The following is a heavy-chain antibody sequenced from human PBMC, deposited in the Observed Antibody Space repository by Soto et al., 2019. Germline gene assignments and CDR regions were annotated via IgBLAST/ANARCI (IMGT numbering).Heavy chain of an antibody. V-gene: IGHV4-30-4*01. D-gene: IGHD2-15*01. CDR1: GGSISSGDYY. Sequence: SETLSLTCTVSGGSISSGDYYWSWIRQPPGKGLEWIGYIYYSGSTYYNPSLKSRVTISVDTSKNQFSLKLSSVTAADTAVYYCARDLKGYCSGGSCVGYHYYYGMDVWGQGTTVTVSS. CDR3: ARDLKGYCSGGSCVGYHYYYGMDV. J-gene: IGHJ6*02. CDR2: IYYSGST.